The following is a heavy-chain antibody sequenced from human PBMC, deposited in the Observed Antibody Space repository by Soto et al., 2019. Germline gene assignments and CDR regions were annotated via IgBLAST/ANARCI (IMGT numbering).Heavy chain of an antibody. Sequence: EVQLVESGGGLVKPGGSLRLSCAASGFTFSSYSMNWVRQAPGKGLEWVSSISSSSSYIYYADSVKGRFTISRDNAKNSLYLQMNSLRAEDTAVYYCARDITMVRPDWYFDLWGRGTLVTVSS. V-gene: IGHV3-21*01. CDR1: GFTFSSYS. CDR3: ARDITMVRPDWYFDL. CDR2: ISSSSSYI. D-gene: IGHD3-10*01. J-gene: IGHJ2*01.